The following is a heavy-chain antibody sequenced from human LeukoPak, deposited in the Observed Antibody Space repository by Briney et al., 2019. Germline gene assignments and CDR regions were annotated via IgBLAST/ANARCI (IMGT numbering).Heavy chain of an antibody. Sequence: GGSLRLSCAASGFTFSGYAMAWVRQAPGKGLEWVATISDSGDLTYYADSVKGRLTFSRDNSKSTLSLQINTLRDEDTATYYCATDYEEGYFFNWGQGALVTVSS. V-gene: IGHV3-23*01. CDR3: ATDYEEGYFFN. J-gene: IGHJ4*02. CDR2: ISDSGDLT. CDR1: GFTFSGYA. D-gene: IGHD3-3*01.